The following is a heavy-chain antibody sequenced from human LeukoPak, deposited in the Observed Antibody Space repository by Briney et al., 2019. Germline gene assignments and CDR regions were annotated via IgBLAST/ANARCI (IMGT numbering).Heavy chain of an antibody. CDR3: ATAVVRGLSS. V-gene: IGHV1-69-2*01. CDR1: GYTFTDYY. J-gene: IGHJ4*02. Sequence: ASVKVSCKASGYTFTDYYMHWVQQAPGKGLEWMGRVDPEDGETIYAEKFQGRVTITADTSTDTAYMELSSLRSEDTAVYYCATAVVRGLSSWGQRTLVTVSS. D-gene: IGHD3-10*01. CDR2: VDPEDGET.